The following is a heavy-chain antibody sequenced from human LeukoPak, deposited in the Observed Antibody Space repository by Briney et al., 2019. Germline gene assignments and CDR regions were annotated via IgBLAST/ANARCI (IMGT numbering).Heavy chain of an antibody. CDR3: AEGRDYGDYVFDY. D-gene: IGHD4-17*01. CDR1: GYTFSSYF. CDR2: INPSGSRA. V-gene: IGHV1-46*01. J-gene: IGHJ4*02. Sequence: ASVKVSCKASGYTFSSYFMHWVRQAPGQGLEWMGAINPSGSRASYAQKVQGRVTMTRDTATSTVYMELSSLRPDDTAVYYCAEGRDYGDYVFDYWGQGTLVTVSS.